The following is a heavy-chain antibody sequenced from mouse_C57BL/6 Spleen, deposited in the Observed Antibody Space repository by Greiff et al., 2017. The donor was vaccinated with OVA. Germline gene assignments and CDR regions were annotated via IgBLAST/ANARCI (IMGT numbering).Heavy chain of an antibody. V-gene: IGHV14-3*01. Sequence: VQLKQSVAELVRPGASVKLSCTASGFNIKNNYMHWVKQRPEQGLEWIGRIDPANGNTNYAPKFQGKATITADTSSNTAYLQLSSLTSEDTAIYYCARDYEYPFDYWGQGTTLTVSS. D-gene: IGHD2-4*01. CDR1: GFNIKNNY. CDR2: IDPANGNT. J-gene: IGHJ2*01. CDR3: ARDYEYPFDY.